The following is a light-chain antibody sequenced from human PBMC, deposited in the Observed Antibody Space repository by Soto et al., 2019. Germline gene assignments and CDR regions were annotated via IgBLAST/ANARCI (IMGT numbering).Light chain of an antibody. V-gene: IGKV3-20*01. Sequence: EIVLTQSPGTLSLSPGERATLSCRASQSVSSNYLAWYQQKPGQTPRLLICGASTRATGIPDRFSGSGSGTDFTLTISRLEPEDFAVYYCQQYNNWPPYTFGQGTKLEIK. J-gene: IGKJ2*01. CDR3: QQYNNWPPYT. CDR1: QSVSSNY. CDR2: GAS.